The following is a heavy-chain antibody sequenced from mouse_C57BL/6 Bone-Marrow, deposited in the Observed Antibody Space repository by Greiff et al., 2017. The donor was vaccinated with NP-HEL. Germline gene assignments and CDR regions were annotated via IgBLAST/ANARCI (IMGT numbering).Heavy chain of an antibody. CDR1: GFSLTSYG. Sequence: VTVVESGPGLVAPSQSLSITCTVSGFSLTSYGVSWVRQPPGKGLEWLGVIWGDGSTTYHSALISRLSISKDNSKSQVFLQLNSLQTDDTATYYCAKGDYEAWFAYWGQGTLVTVSA. V-gene: IGHV2-3*01. D-gene: IGHD2-4*01. CDR3: AKGDYEAWFAY. CDR2: IWGDGST. J-gene: IGHJ3*01.